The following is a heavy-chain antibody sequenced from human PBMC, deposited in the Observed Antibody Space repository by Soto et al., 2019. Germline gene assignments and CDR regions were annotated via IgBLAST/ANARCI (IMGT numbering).Heavy chain of an antibody. J-gene: IGHJ6*02. CDR1: GFTFSSYA. CDR3: AKHVQDYGYFFYGLDV. V-gene: IGHV3-30*18. D-gene: IGHD4-17*01. CDR2: TSYDGGRK. Sequence: QVRLVESGGGVVQPGRSLRLSCTASGFTFSSYAIHWVRQAPGKGLEWVAVTSYDGGRKYYADSVKGRFTISRDNSKNTLYLQMNSLRPEDTAVYYCAKHVQDYGYFFYGLDVWGQGTTVTVSS.